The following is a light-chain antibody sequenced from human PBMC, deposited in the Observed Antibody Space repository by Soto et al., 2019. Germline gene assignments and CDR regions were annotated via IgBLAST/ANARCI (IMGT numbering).Light chain of an antibody. V-gene: IGLV7-46*01. CDR1: TGAVTNDHF. Sequence: QAVVTQEASLTVSPGGTVTLTCGSSTGAVTNDHFPYWFQQKPGQAPRTLIYDTNYKKPWTPARFSGSLLGGKAALTLSGAQPEDEAEYHCLLSYSGARGVFGGGTKLTVL. CDR3: LLSYSGARGV. J-gene: IGLJ3*02. CDR2: DTN.